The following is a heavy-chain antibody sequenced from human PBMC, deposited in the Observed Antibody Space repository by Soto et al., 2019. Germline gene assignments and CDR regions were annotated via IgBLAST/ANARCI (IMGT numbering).Heavy chain of an antibody. CDR1: GYSFTSYW. CDR3: ARTTRPRSYYYGMDV. V-gene: IGHV5-51*01. CDR2: IYPGDSDT. J-gene: IGHJ6*02. Sequence: LKISCKGSGYSFTSYWIGWVRQMPGKGLEWMGIIYPGDSDTRYSPSFQGQVTISADKSISTAYLQWSGLKASDTAIYYCARTTRPRSYYYGMDVWGQGTTVTVSS.